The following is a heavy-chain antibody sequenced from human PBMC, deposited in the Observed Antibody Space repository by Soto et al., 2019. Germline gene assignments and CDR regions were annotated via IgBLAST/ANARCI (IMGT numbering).Heavy chain of an antibody. CDR3: ARELPQRQGRNMDV. V-gene: IGHV4-31*03. Sequence: KPSETLSLTCTVTGGSMTTGDQYWTWIRHRPGEGLEWFGYINHRGSLYYNPFLESRVSMSVDTSKNQFSLNLSSVTAADTAVYYCARELPQRQGRNMDVWGQGTTVTVSS. CDR2: INHRGSL. J-gene: IGHJ6*02. D-gene: IGHD1-1*01. CDR1: GGSMTTGDQY.